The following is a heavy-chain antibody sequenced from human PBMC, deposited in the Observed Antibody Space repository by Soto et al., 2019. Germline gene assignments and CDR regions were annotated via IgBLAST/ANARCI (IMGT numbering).Heavy chain of an antibody. CDR1: GFTFTNYA. D-gene: IGHD3-22*01. CDR3: AKDTWLSHTYIDY. CDR2: ISAGGVST. J-gene: IGHJ4*02. V-gene: IGHV3-23*01. Sequence: GGSLRLSCVTSGFTFTNYAMTWVRQGPGKGLEWVSSISAGGVSTYFADSVKGRFTISRDNSKNTLYLHMNSLRAEDTAMYYCAKDTWLSHTYIDYWGQGTLVTVSS.